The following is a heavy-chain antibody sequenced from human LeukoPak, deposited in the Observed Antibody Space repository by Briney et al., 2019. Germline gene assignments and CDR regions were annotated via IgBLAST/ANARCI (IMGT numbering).Heavy chain of an antibody. V-gene: IGHV3-23*01. J-gene: IGHJ4*02. Sequence: GGSLRLSRAASGFTFSSYGVSWVRQAPGKGLEWVSSIIGSGASTYYADSVKGRFTISRDNSKNTLYLQMNSLRAEDTAVYYCAKGEFGGYSRVFFDHWGQGTLVTVSS. CDR1: GFTFSSYG. D-gene: IGHD1-26*01. CDR2: IIGSGAST. CDR3: AKGEFGGYSRVFFDH.